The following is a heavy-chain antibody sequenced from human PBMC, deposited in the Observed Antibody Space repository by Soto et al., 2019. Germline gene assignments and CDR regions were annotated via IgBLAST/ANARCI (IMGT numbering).Heavy chain of an antibody. V-gene: IGHV1-3*01. Sequence: ASVKVSCKASGYTFTSYAMHWVRQAPGQRLEWMGWINAGNGNTKYSQKFQGRVTITRDTSASTAYMELSSLRSEDTAVYYCARDGNDILTAIPPIGYWGQGTPVTVS. CDR1: GYTFTSYA. J-gene: IGHJ4*02. CDR2: INAGNGNT. D-gene: IGHD3-9*01. CDR3: ARDGNDILTAIPPIGY.